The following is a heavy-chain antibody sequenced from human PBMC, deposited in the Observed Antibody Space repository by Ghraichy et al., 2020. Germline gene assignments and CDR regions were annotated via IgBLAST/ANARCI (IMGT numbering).Heavy chain of an antibody. CDR3: ARGWRGDYDPRSYYYYGMDV. D-gene: IGHD4-17*01. CDR1: GGSISSGGYY. J-gene: IGHJ6*02. V-gene: IGHV4-31*03. Sequence: SETRSLTCTVSGGSISSGGYYWSWIRQHPGKGLEWIGYIYYSGSTYYNPSLKSRVTISVDTSKNQFSLKLSSVTAADTAVYYCARGWRGDYDPRSYYYYGMDVWGQGTTVTVSS. CDR2: IYYSGST.